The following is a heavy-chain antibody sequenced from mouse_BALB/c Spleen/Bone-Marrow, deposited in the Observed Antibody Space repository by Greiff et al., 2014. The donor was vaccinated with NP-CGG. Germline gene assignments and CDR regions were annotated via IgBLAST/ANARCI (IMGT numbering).Heavy chain of an antibody. CDR2: ISNLAYSI. Sequence: VMLVESGGGLVQPGGSRKLSCAASGFTFSDYGMAWVRQAPGKGPEWVAFISNLAYSIYYADTVTGRFTISRENAKNTLYLEMSSLRSEDTAMYYCAREGGAVDYWGQGTSVTVSS. CDR3: AREGGAVDY. CDR1: GFTFSDYG. V-gene: IGHV5-15*02. J-gene: IGHJ4*01.